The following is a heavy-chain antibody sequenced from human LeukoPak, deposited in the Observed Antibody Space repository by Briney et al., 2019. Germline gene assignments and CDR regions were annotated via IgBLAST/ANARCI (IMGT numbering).Heavy chain of an antibody. CDR1: GGSISSYY. CDR2: ISYTGST. CDR3: ARGSVYFDS. J-gene: IGHJ4*02. Sequence: SETLSLTCTVSGGSISSYYWSWIRQPPGKGLEWIGYISYTGSTDYNPSLKCRVTISVDMSKNQFSLKVSSVTAADTAVYYCARGSVYFDSWGQGTLVTVSS. V-gene: IGHV4-59*01.